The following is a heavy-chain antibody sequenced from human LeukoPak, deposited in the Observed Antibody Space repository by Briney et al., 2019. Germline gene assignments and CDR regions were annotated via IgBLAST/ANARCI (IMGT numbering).Heavy chain of an antibody. CDR2: ITSSSTYI. CDR3: AREGISSGYPFDY. D-gene: IGHD3-22*01. CDR1: GFTFSSYG. V-gene: IGHV3-21*01. J-gene: IGHJ4*02. Sequence: GGSLRLSCAASGFTFSSYGMNWVRQAPGKGPEWVSSITSSSTYINHADSVRGRFTISRDNAKTSLYLQMNSLRAEDTAVYYCAREGISSGYPFDYWGQGTLVSVSS.